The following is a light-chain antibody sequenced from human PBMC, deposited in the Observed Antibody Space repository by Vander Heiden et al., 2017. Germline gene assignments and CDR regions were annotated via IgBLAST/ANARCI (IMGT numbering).Light chain of an antibody. Sequence: EIVLTQSPGTLSLSPGERATLPCRASQRVSSSYLAWYQQKPGQAPRLLIYGASSRATGSPDRFSGSGSGTDFTLTISRLEPEDFAVYYCQQYGSSPPSFTFGPGTKVDIK. CDR2: GAS. V-gene: IGKV3-20*01. CDR3: QQYGSSPPSFT. J-gene: IGKJ3*01. CDR1: QRVSSSY.